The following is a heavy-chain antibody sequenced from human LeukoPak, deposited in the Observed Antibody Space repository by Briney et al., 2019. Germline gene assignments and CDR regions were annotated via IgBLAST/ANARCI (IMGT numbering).Heavy chain of an antibody. CDR3: AKRGLAAALFR. D-gene: IGHD6-13*01. Sequence: PGGSLRLSCAASGFTFSTYAMTWVRQAPGKGLEWVSLISGTGGSTYYADSVKGRFTISRDNSKNTLYLQMNRLRAEDTAVYYCAKRGLAAALFRWGQGTLVTVSS. J-gene: IGHJ4*02. V-gene: IGHV3-23*01. CDR1: GFTFSTYA. CDR2: ISGTGGST.